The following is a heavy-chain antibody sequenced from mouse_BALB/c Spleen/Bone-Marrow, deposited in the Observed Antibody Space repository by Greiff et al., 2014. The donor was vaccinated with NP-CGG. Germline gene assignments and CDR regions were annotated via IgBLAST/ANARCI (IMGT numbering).Heavy chain of an antibody. D-gene: IGHD2-3*01. V-gene: IGHV5-6-3*01. CDR3: ARERDGYFRDAMDY. CDR2: INSNGGST. CDR1: GFTFSSYG. Sequence: EVKLVESGGGLVQPGGSLELSCAASGFTFSSYGMSWVRQTPDKRLELVATINSNGGSTYYPDSVKGRFTISRDNAKNTLYLQMSSLKSEDTAMYYCARERDGYFRDAMDYWGQGTSVTVSS. J-gene: IGHJ4*01.